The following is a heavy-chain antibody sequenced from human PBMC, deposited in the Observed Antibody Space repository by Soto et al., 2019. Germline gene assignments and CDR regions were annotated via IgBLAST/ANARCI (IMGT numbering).Heavy chain of an antibody. V-gene: IGHV6-1*01. Sequence: QVQLRQSGPGLVKPSQTLSLTCAISGDSVSGNSAAWNWIRRSPSRGLEWLGRTYYGSKWYNDYPLSVKSRITISADTSKNQISLQLQSVTPEDTAVYYCARGRVRIGAPPENWFDPWGQGTLVTVSS. J-gene: IGHJ5*02. D-gene: IGHD6-6*01. CDR2: TYYGSKWYN. CDR1: GDSVSGNSAA. CDR3: ARGRVRIGAPPENWFDP.